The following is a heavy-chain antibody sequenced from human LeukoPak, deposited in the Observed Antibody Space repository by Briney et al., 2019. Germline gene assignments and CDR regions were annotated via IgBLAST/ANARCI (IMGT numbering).Heavy chain of an antibody. D-gene: IGHD2-2*03. Sequence: ASVKVSCKASGYTFTGYYMHWVRQAPGQGLEWMGRINPNSGGTNYAQKFQGRVTMTRDTSISTAYMELSRLRSDDTAVYYCARALDIVVVLFDYWGQGTRVTVSS. V-gene: IGHV1-2*06. J-gene: IGHJ4*02. CDR2: INPNSGGT. CDR1: GYTFTGYY. CDR3: ARALDIVVVLFDY.